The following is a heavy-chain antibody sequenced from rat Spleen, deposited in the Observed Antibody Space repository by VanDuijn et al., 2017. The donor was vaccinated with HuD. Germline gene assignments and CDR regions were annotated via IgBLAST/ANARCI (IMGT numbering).Heavy chain of an antibody. Sequence: EVQLVESGGGLVQPGRSLKLSCAASGFTFSNYGMYWIRQAPTKGLEWVASISPSGGSTSYRDSVKGRFTISRDNAKSTLYLQMDSLGSEDTATYYCARHGGTYYGYTYGYFDYWGQGVMVTVSS. D-gene: IGHD1-9*01. CDR3: ARHGGTYYGYTYGYFDY. CDR1: GFTFSNYG. J-gene: IGHJ2*01. CDR2: ISPSGGST. V-gene: IGHV5-19*01.